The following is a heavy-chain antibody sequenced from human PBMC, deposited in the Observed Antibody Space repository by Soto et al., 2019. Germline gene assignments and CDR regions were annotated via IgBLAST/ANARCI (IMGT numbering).Heavy chain of an antibody. CDR2: IIPIFGTA. J-gene: IGHJ6*02. D-gene: IGHD6-13*01. V-gene: IGHV1-69*13. CDR1: GGTFSSYA. Sequence: ASVEVSCKXSGGTFSSYAISWVRQAPGQGLEWMGGIIPIFGTANYAQKFQGRVTITADESTSTAYMELSSLRSEDTAVYYCAGPRIAAAGKALGNYYYYGMDVWGQGTTVTVSS. CDR3: AGPRIAAAGKALGNYYYYGMDV.